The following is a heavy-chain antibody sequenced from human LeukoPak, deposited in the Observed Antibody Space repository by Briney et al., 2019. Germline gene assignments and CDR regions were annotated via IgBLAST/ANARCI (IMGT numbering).Heavy chain of an antibody. J-gene: IGHJ5*02. V-gene: IGHV4-38-2*01. CDR1: GYSISSGYY. CDR3: ARGSGIVVVPAAIGWFDP. CDR2: IYHSGST. D-gene: IGHD2-2*01. Sequence: SETLSLTCVVSGYSISSGYYWGWIRQPPGKGLEWIGSIYHSGSTYYNPSLKSRVTISVDTSKNQFSLKLSSVTAADTAVYYCARGSGIVVVPAAIGWFDPWGQGTLVTVSS.